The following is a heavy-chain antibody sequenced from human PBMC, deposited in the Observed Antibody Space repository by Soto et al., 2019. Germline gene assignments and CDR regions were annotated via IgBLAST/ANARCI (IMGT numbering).Heavy chain of an antibody. Sequence: EVQLLESGGGLVQPGGSLRLSCAASGFTFSSYAMSWVRQAPGKGLEWVSAISGSGGSTYYADSVKGRFTISRDNAKNTLYLQMNSLRAEDTAVYYCAKATTVTRSGFDYWGQGTLVTVSS. J-gene: IGHJ4*02. CDR3: AKATTVTRSGFDY. CDR2: ISGSGGST. CDR1: GFTFSSYA. D-gene: IGHD4-4*01. V-gene: IGHV3-23*01.